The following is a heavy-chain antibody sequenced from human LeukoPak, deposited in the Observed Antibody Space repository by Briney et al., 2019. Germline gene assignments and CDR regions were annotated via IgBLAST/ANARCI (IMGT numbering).Heavy chain of an antibody. Sequence: GGSLRLSCAASGFTFSSYAMSWVRQAPGKALEWVSAISGSGGSTYYADYVKGRFTISRDNSKNTLYLQMNSLRAEDTAVYYCAKDGNYYGSGSPNWFDPWGQGTLVTVSS. CDR1: GFTFSSYA. CDR2: ISGSGGST. J-gene: IGHJ5*02. CDR3: AKDGNYYGSGSPNWFDP. D-gene: IGHD3-10*01. V-gene: IGHV3-23*01.